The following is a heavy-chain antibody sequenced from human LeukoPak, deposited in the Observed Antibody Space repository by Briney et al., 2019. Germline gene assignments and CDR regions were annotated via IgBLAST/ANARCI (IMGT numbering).Heavy chain of an antibody. V-gene: IGHV3-33*06. CDR3: AKGGRYFDWSTGDY. D-gene: IGHD3-9*01. J-gene: IGHJ4*02. CDR1: GFTFSSYG. Sequence: GRSLRLSCAASGFTFSSYGMHWVRQAPGKGLEWVAVIWYDGSNKYYADSVKGRFTISRDNSKNTLYLQMNCLRAEDTAVYYCAKGGRYFDWSTGDYWGQGTLVTVSS. CDR2: IWYDGSNK.